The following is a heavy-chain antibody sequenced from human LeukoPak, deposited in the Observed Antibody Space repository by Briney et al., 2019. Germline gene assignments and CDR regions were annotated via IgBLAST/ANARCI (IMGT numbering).Heavy chain of an antibody. CDR1: GYTFTGYY. V-gene: IGHV1-2*02. Sequence: ASVKVSCKAPGYTFTGYYMHWVRQAPGQGLEWMGWLNPNTGGTNYAQKFQGRVTMTRDTSISTAYMELSRLRSGDTAVYYCARDFSVAGTWDYYYGMDVWGQGTTVTVSS. CDR2: LNPNTGGT. CDR3: ARDFSVAGTWDYYYGMDV. J-gene: IGHJ6*02. D-gene: IGHD6-19*01.